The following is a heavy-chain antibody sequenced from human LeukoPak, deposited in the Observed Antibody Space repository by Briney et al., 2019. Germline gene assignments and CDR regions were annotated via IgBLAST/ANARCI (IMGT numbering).Heavy chain of an antibody. CDR2: ISGDGGTT. V-gene: IGHV3-43*02. Sequence: GGSLRLSCAASGFPFDDYAMHWVRQAPGKGLERVSLISGDGGTTYYVDSVKGRFTISRDNSKDSLYLQMNSLRIEDTALYYCAKVVPGYYYGMDVWGQGTTVTVSS. CDR1: GFPFDDYA. D-gene: IGHD2-8*01. J-gene: IGHJ6*02. CDR3: AKVVPGYYYGMDV.